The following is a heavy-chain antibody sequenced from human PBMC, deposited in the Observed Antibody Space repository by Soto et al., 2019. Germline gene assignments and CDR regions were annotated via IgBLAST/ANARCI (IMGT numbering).Heavy chain of an antibody. J-gene: IGHJ4*02. Sequence: QITLKESGPTLVKPTQTLTLTCTFSGFSLTTSGVSVGWIRQPPGKALAWLASIYWNDDKHYSPSLKSRLTLTKDTSKKQVVLTMTNMDPVDTATYYCAYRVGSRGSFDYWGQGTLVTVSS. CDR1: GFSLTTSGVS. V-gene: IGHV2-5*01. D-gene: IGHD6-25*01. CDR3: AYRVGSRGSFDY. CDR2: IYWNDDK.